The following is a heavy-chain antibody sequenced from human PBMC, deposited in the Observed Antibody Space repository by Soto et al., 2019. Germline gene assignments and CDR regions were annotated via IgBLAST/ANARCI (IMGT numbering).Heavy chain of an antibody. CDR3: ARGFAYRDYTFWNYYCDY. V-gene: IGHV1-46*01. D-gene: IGHD4-17*01. CDR1: GYSLTSYY. Sequence: QVQLVQSGAEAKKPGASVRVSCQALGYSLTSYYMHWVRQAPGQGLEWMGMINPRIGSTSYTQKFHDRVTTTRDTSTSTVYMELSSLRSEDTAIYYCARGFAYRDYTFWNYYCDYWGQGTLVTVSS. J-gene: IGHJ4*02. CDR2: INPRIGST.